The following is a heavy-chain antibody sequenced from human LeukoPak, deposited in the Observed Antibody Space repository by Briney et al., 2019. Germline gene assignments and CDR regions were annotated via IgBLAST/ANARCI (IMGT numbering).Heavy chain of an antibody. D-gene: IGHD3-22*01. Sequence: GASVTVSCNASGYTFTGYYMHWVRQAPGQGLEWMGWINPNSGGTNYAQKFQGRVTMTRDTSISTAYMELSRLRSDDTAVYYCARSLRALSGYQLYWGQGTLVTVSS. J-gene: IGHJ4*02. CDR2: INPNSGGT. CDR1: GYTFTGYY. V-gene: IGHV1-2*02. CDR3: ARSLRALSGYQLY.